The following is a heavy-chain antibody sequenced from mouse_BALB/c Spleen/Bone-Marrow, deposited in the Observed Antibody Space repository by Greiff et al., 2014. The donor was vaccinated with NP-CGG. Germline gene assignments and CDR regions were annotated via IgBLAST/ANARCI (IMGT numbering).Heavy chain of an antibody. CDR1: GFDFSRYW. CDR3: ARLYYYGNFAY. CDR2: INPDSSTI. Sequence: VQLQQSGGGLVQPGGSLKLSCAASGFDFSRYWMSWVRQAPGKGLEWIGEINPDSSTINYTPSLKDKFIISRDNAKNTLYLQRSKVRSEDTALYYCARLYYYGNFAYWGQGTTLTVSS. J-gene: IGHJ2*01. D-gene: IGHD1-1*01. V-gene: IGHV4-1*02.